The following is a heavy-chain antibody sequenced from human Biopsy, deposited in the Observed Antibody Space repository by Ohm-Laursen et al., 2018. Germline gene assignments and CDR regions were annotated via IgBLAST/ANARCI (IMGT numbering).Heavy chain of an antibody. J-gene: IGHJ4*02. CDR3: TNHYCGGITCLMNF. CDR2: IKSDGLII. D-gene: IGHD2-21*01. V-gene: IGHV3-74*01. Sequence: SLRLSCTASGFGFDTSWMYWVRQAPGKGLDWVSLIKSDGLIISYADSVKGRFTVSRENAKNTLYLQMNNLRVEDTAVYFCTNHYCGGITCLMNFWGQGTLVTVSS. CDR1: GFGFDTSW.